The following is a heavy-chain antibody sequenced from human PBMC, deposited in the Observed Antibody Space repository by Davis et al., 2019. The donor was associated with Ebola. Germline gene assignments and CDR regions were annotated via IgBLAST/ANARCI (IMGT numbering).Heavy chain of an antibody. CDR1: GYTFTSYD. J-gene: IGHJ4*02. D-gene: IGHD2-2*02. CDR3: ARVDSVTYTSLDY. CDR2: MNPNSGNT. Sequence: AASVKVSCKASGYTFTSYDINWARQATGQGLEWMGWMNPNSGNTGYAQKFQGRITMTRNISISTAYMELQRLRSDDTAVYYCARVDSVTYTSLDYWGQGTLVTVSS. V-gene: IGHV1-8*01.